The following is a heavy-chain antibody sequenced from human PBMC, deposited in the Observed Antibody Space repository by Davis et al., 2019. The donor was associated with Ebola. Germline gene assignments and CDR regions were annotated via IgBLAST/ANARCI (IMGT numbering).Heavy chain of an antibody. J-gene: IGHJ3*02. D-gene: IGHD1-26*01. CDR2: IRTGVTIDI. CDR3: ARDRSGGAFDI. CDR1: GFTFSSYD. V-gene: IGHV3-48*03. Sequence: GESLKISCTTSGFTFSSYDMNWVRQAPGKGLEWISFIRTGVTIDIYYADSVKGRFTASRDNAKNSLYLQMDGLRDEDTAVYYCARDRSGGAFDIWGQGTTVTVSS.